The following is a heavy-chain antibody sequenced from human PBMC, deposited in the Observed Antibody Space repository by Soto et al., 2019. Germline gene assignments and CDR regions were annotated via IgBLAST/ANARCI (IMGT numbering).Heavy chain of an antibody. V-gene: IGHV3-23*01. J-gene: IGHJ6*02. CDR2: ISGSGGST. Sequence: GGSLRLSCAASGFTFSSYAMSWVRQAPGKGLEWVSAISGSGGSTYYADSVKGRFTISRDNSKNTLYLQMNSLRAEDTAVYYCSAKKLKGYYYGMDVWGQGTTVTVSS. CDR3: SAKKLKGYYYGMDV. CDR1: GFTFSSYA.